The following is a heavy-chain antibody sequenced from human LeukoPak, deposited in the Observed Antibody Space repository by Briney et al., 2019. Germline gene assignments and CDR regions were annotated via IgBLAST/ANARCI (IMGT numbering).Heavy chain of an antibody. CDR2: INPSGGST. CDR1: GYTFTSYY. V-gene: IGHV1-46*01. J-gene: IGHJ5*02. D-gene: IGHD3-16*01. CDR3: ARDTSEGDYAWWFDP. Sequence: AASVKVSCKASGYTFTSYYMHWVRQAPGQGLEWMGIINPSGGSTSYAQKFQGRVTMTRDTSTSTVYMELSSLRSDDTAVYFCARDTSEGDYAWWFDPWGQGTLVTVAS.